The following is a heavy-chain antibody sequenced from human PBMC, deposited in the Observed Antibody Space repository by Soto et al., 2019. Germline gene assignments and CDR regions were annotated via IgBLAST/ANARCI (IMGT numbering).Heavy chain of an antibody. Sequence: QVQLVQSGAVVKKPGSSVTVSCKASGGMFSDYTISWVRQAPGQGLEWMGGIIPIFGGPHYAQKFQGRVTITAGKPTGAVYLELRDLTYEDTAVYYCGKKGGGASIDFWRANWFDPWGQGTLVTVSS. J-gene: IGHJ5*02. V-gene: IGHV1-69*06. CDR3: GKKGGGASIDFWRANWFDP. D-gene: IGHD3-3*01. CDR1: GGMFSDYT. CDR2: IIPIFGGP.